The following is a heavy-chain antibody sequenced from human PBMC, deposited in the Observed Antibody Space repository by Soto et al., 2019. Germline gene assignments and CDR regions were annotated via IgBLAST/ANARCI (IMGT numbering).Heavy chain of an antibody. CDR1: GGSISSSSYY. J-gene: IGHJ4*02. CDR2: IYYSGST. D-gene: IGHD6-19*01. CDR3: ASLFGGQWLFDY. Sequence: SETLSLTCTVSGGSISSSSYYWGWIRQPPGKGLEWIGSIYYSGSTYYNPSLKSRVTISVDTSKNQFSLKLSSVTAADTAVYYCASLFGGQWLFDYWGQGTLVTVSS. V-gene: IGHV4-39*01.